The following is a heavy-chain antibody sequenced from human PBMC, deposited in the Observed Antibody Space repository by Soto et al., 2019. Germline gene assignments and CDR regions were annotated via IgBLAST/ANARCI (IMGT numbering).Heavy chain of an antibody. CDR1: GFTFSDAW. J-gene: IGHJ4*02. Sequence: GGSLRLSCAASGFTFSDAWMSWVRQAPGKGLDWVGRIKRKTDGGTTDYAAPVKGRFTISRDDSKNTLYLQMNSLKTEDTAVYYCTIKELPIDSWGQGT. CDR3: TIKELPIDS. CDR2: IKRKTDGGTT. D-gene: IGHD3-10*01. V-gene: IGHV3-15*01.